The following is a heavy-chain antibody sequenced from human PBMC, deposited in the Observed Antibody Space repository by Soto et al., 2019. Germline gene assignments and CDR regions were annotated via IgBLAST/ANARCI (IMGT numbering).Heavy chain of an antibody. J-gene: IGHJ6*03. V-gene: IGHV1-18*01. CDR2: ISAYNGNT. Sequence: QVQLVQSGAEVKKPGASVKVSCKASGYTFTSYGISWVRQAPGQGLEWMGWISAYNGNTNYAQKLQGRVTMTTDTSTSTAYMELRSLRSDDTAVYYWARDDPLPGLNYYYYYMDVWGKGTTVTVSS. CDR1: GYTFTSYG. D-gene: IGHD2-8*01. CDR3: ARDDPLPGLNYYYYYMDV.